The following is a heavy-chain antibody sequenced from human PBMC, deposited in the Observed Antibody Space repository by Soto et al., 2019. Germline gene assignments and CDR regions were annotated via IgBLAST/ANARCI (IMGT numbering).Heavy chain of an antibody. CDR1: GYSFTSLD. J-gene: IGHJ5*02. D-gene: IGHD5-18*01. V-gene: IGHV1-8*01. CDR2: MNPNSGNT. Sequence: GASVKVSCKASGYSFTSLDINWVRQATGQGLEWMGWMNPNSGNTGYAQKFQGRVTMTRNTSISTAYMELSSLRSEDTAVYYCARGLNVDTAMVSQSFDPWGQGTLVTVSS. CDR3: ARGLNVDTAMVSQSFDP.